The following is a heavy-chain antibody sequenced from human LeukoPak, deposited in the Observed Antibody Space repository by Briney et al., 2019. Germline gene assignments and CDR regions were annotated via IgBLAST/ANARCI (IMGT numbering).Heavy chain of an antibody. Sequence: SETLSLTCSVYGGSITAYYWSWIRQPPGKGLEWIGEINHSRGTKYNPSLESRVTVLLDASKNEFSLNLNSVTAADTAVYYCAREDYYFDSWGQGTLVTVSS. J-gene: IGHJ4*02. CDR2: INHSRGT. CDR3: AREDYYFDS. V-gene: IGHV4-34*01. CDR1: GGSITAYY.